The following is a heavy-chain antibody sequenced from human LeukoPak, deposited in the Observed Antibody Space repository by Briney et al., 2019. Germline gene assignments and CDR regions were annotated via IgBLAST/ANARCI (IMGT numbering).Heavy chain of an antibody. Sequence: GGSLRLSSAASGFTFTSYAISWRRQAPGKGLEWVSAISGSGGSTYYADSVKGRFTISRDNSKNTLYLQMNSLRAEDTAVYYCATNPVQLLGGGAVVRWGGRTLVTVSS. CDR3: ATNPVQLLGGGAVVR. D-gene: IGHD6-13*01. CDR2: ISGSGGST. J-gene: IGHJ4*02. CDR1: GFTFTSYA. V-gene: IGHV3-23*01.